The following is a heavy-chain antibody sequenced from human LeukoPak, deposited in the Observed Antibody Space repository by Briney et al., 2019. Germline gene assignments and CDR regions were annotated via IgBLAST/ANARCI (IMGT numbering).Heavy chain of an antibody. CDR1: GYTFTSYD. CDR2: MNPNSGNT. D-gene: IGHD3-22*01. J-gene: IGHJ4*02. CDR3: ATNMGYYDSSYFDY. V-gene: IGHV1-8*01. Sequence: ASVKVSCKASGYTFTSYDINWVRQATGQGLEWMGWMNPNSGNTGYAQKFQGRVTMTEDTSTDTAYMELSSLRSEDTAVYYCATNMGYYDSSYFDYWGQGTLVTVSS.